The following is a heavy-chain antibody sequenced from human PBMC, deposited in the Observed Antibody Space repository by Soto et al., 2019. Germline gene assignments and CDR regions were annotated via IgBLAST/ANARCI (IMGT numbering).Heavy chain of an antibody. V-gene: IGHV4-59*01. CDR1: GCAISGYY. CDR3: AAARRN. D-gene: IGHD2-15*01. J-gene: IGHJ4*02. CDR2: IYYSGST. Sequence: SDTLSLTCSVSGCAISGYYWSWIRQTPEKGLEWIGYIYYSGSTNYNPSLKSRVTMLIDMSKNQFSLKLTSVSAADTAVYYCAAARRNWGQGIVVTVTS.